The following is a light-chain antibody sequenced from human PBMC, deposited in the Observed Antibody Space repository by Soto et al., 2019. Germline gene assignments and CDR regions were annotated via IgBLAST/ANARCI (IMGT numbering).Light chain of an antibody. V-gene: IGKV1-5*01. J-gene: IGKJ1*01. CDR1: QSISSW. CDR2: DAS. Sequence: DIQMTQSPSTLSASVGDRVTITCRASQSISSWLAWYQQKPGKAPRLLIYDASYLERGVPSRFSGSGSGTEFTLTISDLQPADLATYYCQQYNSFWTVGQGTKVEI. CDR3: QQYNSFWT.